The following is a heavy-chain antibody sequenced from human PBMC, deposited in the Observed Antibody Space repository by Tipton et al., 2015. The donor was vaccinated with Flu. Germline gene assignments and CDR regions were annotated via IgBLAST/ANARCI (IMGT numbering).Heavy chain of an antibody. Sequence: TLSLTCTFSGDSVSSSSYYWGWIRQSPGKGLEWIGSVYFSGSIYYNPSLRSRVVISVDTSKNHFSLKLTSVTVADTAIYYCARLSFYDVDLKNFYFEDWGQGTLVTVSS. V-gene: IGHV4-39*02. CDR1: GDSVSSSSYY. J-gene: IGHJ4*02. CDR3: ARLSFYDVDLKNFYFED. CDR2: VYFSGSI. D-gene: IGHD3-10*02.